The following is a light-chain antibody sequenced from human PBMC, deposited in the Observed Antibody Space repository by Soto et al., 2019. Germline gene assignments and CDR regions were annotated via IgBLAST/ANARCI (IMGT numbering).Light chain of an antibody. CDR1: SSDVGGYNY. V-gene: IGLV2-8*01. J-gene: IGLJ1*01. CDR3: SSYAVTHIV. CDR2: DVS. Sequence: QSALTQPPSASGSPGQSVAISCTGTSSDVGGYNYVSWYQQHPGKAPKLMIYDVSKRPSGVPDRFSGSKSGNTASLTVSGLQAEVKVEYYWSSYAVTHIVFGTGTKVTVL.